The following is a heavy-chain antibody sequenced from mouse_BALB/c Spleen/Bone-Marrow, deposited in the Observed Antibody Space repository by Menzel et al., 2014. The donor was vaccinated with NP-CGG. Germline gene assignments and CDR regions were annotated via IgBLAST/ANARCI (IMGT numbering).Heavy chain of an antibody. Sequence: EVMLVESGGGLVQPGGSLKLSCAASGFTFSSYTMSWVRQTPEKRLEWVAYISNGGGSTYYPDTVKGRFTISRDNAKNTLYLQMSSLKSEDTAMYYYARRSAATYYFDYWGQGTTLTVSS. V-gene: IGHV5-12-2*01. CDR3: ARRSAATYYFDY. J-gene: IGHJ2*01. CDR1: GFTFSSYT. D-gene: IGHD1-2*01. CDR2: ISNGGGST.